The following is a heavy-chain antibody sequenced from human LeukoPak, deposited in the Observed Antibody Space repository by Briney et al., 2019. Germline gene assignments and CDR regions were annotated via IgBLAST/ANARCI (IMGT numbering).Heavy chain of an antibody. Sequence: ASVKVSCKVSGYTLTELSMHWVRQAPGKGLEWVSSISSSSSYIYYADSVKGRFTISRDNAKNSLYLQMNSLRAEDTAVYYCARAPIYCSGGSCYAFDIWGQGTMVTVSS. V-gene: IGHV3-21*01. CDR3: ARAPIYCSGGSCYAFDI. CDR2: ISSSSSYI. CDR1: GYTLTELS. D-gene: IGHD2-15*01. J-gene: IGHJ3*02.